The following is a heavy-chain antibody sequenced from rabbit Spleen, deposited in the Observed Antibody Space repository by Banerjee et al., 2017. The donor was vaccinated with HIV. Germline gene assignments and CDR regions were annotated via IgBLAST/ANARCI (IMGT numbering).Heavy chain of an antibody. V-gene: IGHV1S45*01. D-gene: IGHD4-1*01. CDR1: GFSFSSDYF. Sequence: QEQLVESGGDLVKPEGSLTLTCTASGFSFSSDYFMCWVRQAPGKGLEWIACIYTGGGTTYYASWAKGRFTITRSTSLNTVTLQLNSLTAADTATYFCAKAASGGNGNQYFDLWGPGTLVTVS. CDR2: IYTGGGTT. J-gene: IGHJ4*01. CDR3: AKAASGGNGNQYFDL.